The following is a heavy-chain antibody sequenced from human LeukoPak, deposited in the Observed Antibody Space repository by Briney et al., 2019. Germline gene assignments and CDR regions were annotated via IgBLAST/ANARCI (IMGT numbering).Heavy chain of an antibody. D-gene: IGHD6-6*01. CDR2: ISSSGSTI. CDR1: GFTFSDCY. V-gene: IGHV3-11*01. J-gene: IGHJ4*02. CDR3: ARDSYSSSYFDY. Sequence: PGGSLRLSCAPSGFTFSDCYMSWIRHAPGKGLEWVSYISSSGSTIYYADSVKGRFTISRDNAKNSLYLQMSSLRAEDKAVYYCARDSYSSSYFDYWGQGTLVTVSS.